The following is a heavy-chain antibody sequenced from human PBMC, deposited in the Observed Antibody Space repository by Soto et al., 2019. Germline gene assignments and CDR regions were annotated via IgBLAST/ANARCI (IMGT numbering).Heavy chain of an antibody. Sequence: QVQLQESGPGLVKPSQTLSLTCTVSNGFVNSGDSYWCSIRQHPGTGLEWIGYISYSGITNYNPSLESRVTISLDTSKNQFSLKLSSVTAADTAVYYCARVDYYGSGKGVDYWGQGTMVTVSS. D-gene: IGHD3-10*01. J-gene: IGHJ4*02. V-gene: IGHV4-31*03. CDR3: ARVDYYGSGKGVDY. CDR1: NGFVNSGDSY. CDR2: ISYSGIT.